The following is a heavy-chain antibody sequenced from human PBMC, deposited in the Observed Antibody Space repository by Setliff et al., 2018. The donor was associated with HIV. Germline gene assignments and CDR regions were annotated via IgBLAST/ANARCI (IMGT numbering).Heavy chain of an antibody. CDR2: IYTSGST. CDR3: ARGVRDNSGWSSYYFDY. Sequence: SETLSLTCTVSGGSISSGSYYWSWIRQPAGKGLEWIGRIYTSGSTNYNPSLKSRVTISVDTSKNQFSLKLNSATAADTAMYYCARGVRDNSGWSSYYFDYWGQGTLVTVSS. D-gene: IGHD6-19*01. CDR1: GGSISSGSYY. V-gene: IGHV4-61*02. J-gene: IGHJ4*02.